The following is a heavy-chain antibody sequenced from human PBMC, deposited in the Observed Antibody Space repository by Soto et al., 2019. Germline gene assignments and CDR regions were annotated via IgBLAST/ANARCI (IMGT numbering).Heavy chain of an antibody. CDR1: GFTFNTFN. V-gene: IGHV3-21*01. J-gene: IGHJ4*02. CDR2: ITNNDYT. CDR3: TLYDDLFFDF. Sequence: GGSLRLSCAASGFTFNTFNINWVRQAPWKGLEWVSSITNNDYTAYADSVKGRFTISRDNAKKSLYLQMNSLRAEDTAVYYCTLYDDLFFDFLSQGALVTVSS. D-gene: IGHD3-9*01.